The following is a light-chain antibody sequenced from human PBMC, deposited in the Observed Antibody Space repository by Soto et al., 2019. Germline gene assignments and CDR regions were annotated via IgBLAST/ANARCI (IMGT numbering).Light chain of an antibody. CDR2: DAS. V-gene: IGKV1-33*01. CDR3: QKHDGVPL. CDR1: QDISNH. Sequence: DIQLTQSPSSLSASVGDRVTITCQASQDISNHLNWYQQKPGKAPNLLIYDASDLETGVQSRFSGGGSGTFFSFSINSLQPEDIATSYCQKHDGVPLFGPGTKVEIK. J-gene: IGKJ3*01.